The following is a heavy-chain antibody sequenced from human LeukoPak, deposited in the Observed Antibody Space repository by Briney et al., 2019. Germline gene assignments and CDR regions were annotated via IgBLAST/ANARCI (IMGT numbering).Heavy chain of an antibody. CDR3: VRTPPNWGFDY. D-gene: IGHD7-27*01. Sequence: ASVKVSCKASGYTFTTHDINWVRQATGQGLEWLGWVSPNSGDTGYAQKFQGRVTMTSDSSISTAYMELSSLRSEDTAIYYCVRTPPNWGFDYWGQGTLVTVSS. J-gene: IGHJ4*02. V-gene: IGHV1-8*01. CDR2: VSPNSGDT. CDR1: GYTFTTHD.